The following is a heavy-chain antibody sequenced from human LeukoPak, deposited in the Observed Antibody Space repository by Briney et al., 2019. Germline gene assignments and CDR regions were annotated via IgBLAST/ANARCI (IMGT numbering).Heavy chain of an antibody. V-gene: IGHV4-38-2*01. J-gene: IGHJ6*03. Sequence: LETLSHTCAVSGSSISNGHYWVWIRQPPGRGLEWIGSLYHTDSAYYNTSLRSRVSMSVDTSKNQFSLTLNFVTAADSAVYYCARQHDSYYYYYIDVWGSGTRVTVSS. CDR1: GSSISNGHY. CDR3: ARQHDSYYYYYIDV. CDR2: LYHTDSA.